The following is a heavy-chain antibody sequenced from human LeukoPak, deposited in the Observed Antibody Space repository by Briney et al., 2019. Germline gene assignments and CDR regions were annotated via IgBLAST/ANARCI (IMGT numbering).Heavy chain of an antibody. CDR3: AKDQGYYDSSGYYHNWFDP. Sequence: PGGSLRLSCAASGFTFSSYAMSWVRQAPGKGLEWVAVISYDGSNKYYADSVKGRFTISRDNSKNTLYLQMNSLRAEDAAVYYCAKDQGYYDSSGYYHNWFDPWGQGTLVTVSS. D-gene: IGHD3-22*01. CDR2: ISYDGSNK. CDR1: GFTFSSYA. V-gene: IGHV3-30*18. J-gene: IGHJ5*02.